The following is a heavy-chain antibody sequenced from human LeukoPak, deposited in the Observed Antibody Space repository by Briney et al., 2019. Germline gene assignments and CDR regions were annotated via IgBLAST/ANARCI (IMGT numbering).Heavy chain of an antibody. CDR3: AKDMGSSGSLDY. V-gene: IGHV3-43*01. CDR2: ISWDGGST. J-gene: IGHJ4*01. CDR1: GFTFSSYS. Sequence: PGGSLRLSCAASGFTFSSYSMNWVRQAPGKGLEWVSLISWDGGSTYYADSVKGRFTISRDNRKNSLYLQMNSLRTEDTALYYCAKDMGSSGSLDYWGHGTLVTVSS. D-gene: IGHD3-10*01.